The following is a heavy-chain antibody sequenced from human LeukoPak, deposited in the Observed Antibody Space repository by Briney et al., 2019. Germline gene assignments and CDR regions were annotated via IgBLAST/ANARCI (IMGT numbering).Heavy chain of an antibody. CDR3: ARGPQSRFDY. CDR2: INHSGTK. J-gene: IGHJ4*01. Sequence: SETLSPARAVYGGSFSGYYCSWIRQPPGKGLEWIGEINHSGTKNMHASLKSRVTISVDTSKNQFSLKLTSVTAADTAVYYCARGPQSRFDYWG. CDR1: GGSFSGYY. V-gene: IGHV4-34*01.